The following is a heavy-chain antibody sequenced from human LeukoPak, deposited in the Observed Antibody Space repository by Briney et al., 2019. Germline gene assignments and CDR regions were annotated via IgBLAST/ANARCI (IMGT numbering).Heavy chain of an antibody. J-gene: IGHJ4*02. Sequence: SVKVSCKASGGTFSSYSTSWVRQAPGQGLEWMGRIIPVLGILNYAQKFQGRVTITADKSTSTAYMELSSLRSEDTAVYYCAVSRGYSSSYLDYWRQGTLVTVSS. CDR2: IIPVLGIL. V-gene: IGHV1-69*02. D-gene: IGHD6-6*01. CDR1: GGTFSSYS. CDR3: AVSRGYSSSYLDY.